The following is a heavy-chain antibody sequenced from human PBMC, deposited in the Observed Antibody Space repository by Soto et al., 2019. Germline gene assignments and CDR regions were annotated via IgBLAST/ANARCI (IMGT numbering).Heavy chain of an antibody. CDR1: GFTVSNAW. D-gene: IGHD5-18*01. CDR3: TRYSYGASEY. CDR2: IKSKTDGGTT. J-gene: IGHJ4*02. Sequence: EVQLVESGGGLVKPGGSFRLSCAASGFTVSNAWMSWVRQAPGKGLEWVGRIKSKTDGGTTEYDAPVKGRFTISRDDSKNTLYLQMNSLKTEDTAVYYCTRYSYGASEYWGQGTLVTVSS. V-gene: IGHV3-15*01.